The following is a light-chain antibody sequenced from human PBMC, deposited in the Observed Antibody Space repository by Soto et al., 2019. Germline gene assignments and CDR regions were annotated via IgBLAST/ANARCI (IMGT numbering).Light chain of an antibody. Sequence: EIVLTQSPGILSLSPGERATLSCRASQSVVGNSLTWYQQKPGQAPRVLFYAASNRATGSPDRFSASGSETYFTLTINRLAPEDFAVYYCQQSDTSPRTFGQGTKVEIK. CDR1: QSVVGNS. V-gene: IGKV3-20*01. J-gene: IGKJ1*01. CDR3: QQSDTSPRT. CDR2: AAS.